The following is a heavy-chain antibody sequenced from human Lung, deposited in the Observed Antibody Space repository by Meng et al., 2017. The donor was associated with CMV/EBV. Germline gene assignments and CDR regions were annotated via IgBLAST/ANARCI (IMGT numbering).Heavy chain of an antibody. CDR1: GFTFSSYA. D-gene: IGHD6-19*01. V-gene: IGHV3-30-3*01. CDR2: ISYDGSNK. J-gene: IGHJ4*02. CDR3: ARGQWHSLDY. Sequence: QGRLVGFWGGVAQPWRSLRLSCAASGFTFSSYAMHWVRQAPGKGLEWVAVISYDGSNKYYADSVKGRFTISRDNSKNTLYLQMNSLRAEDTAVYYCARGQWHSLDYWGQGTLVTVSS.